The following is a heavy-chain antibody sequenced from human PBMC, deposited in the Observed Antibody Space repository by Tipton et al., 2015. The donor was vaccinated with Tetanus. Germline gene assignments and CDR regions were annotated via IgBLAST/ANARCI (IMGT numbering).Heavy chain of an antibody. CDR3: ARTADNWFDP. D-gene: IGHD2-21*02. CDR2: IYSYNGNT. CDR1: GGSISGSSYY. Sequence: TLSLTCSVSGGSISGSSYYWSWIRQPPGKALEWIGNIYSYNGNTLQNPSLQSRVTISLDKSKNQFSLKLRSVTAADTGIYFCARTADNWFDPWGQGTLVTVSS. J-gene: IGHJ5*02. V-gene: IGHV4-39*01.